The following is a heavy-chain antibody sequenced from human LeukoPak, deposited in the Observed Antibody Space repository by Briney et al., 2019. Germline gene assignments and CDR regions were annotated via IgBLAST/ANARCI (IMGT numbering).Heavy chain of an antibody. V-gene: IGHV3-53*01. CDR3: ASLKGLSDYFDY. Sequence: GGSLRLSCVASGFTVSNKYMSWVRQAPGKGLEWVSVLYNAGSTYYADSVKGRFTISRDNSKNTLYLQMYSLRAEDTAVYYCASLKGLSDYFDYWGQGILVTVYS. J-gene: IGHJ4*02. CDR1: GFTVSNKY. CDR2: LYNAGST. D-gene: IGHD3-16*02.